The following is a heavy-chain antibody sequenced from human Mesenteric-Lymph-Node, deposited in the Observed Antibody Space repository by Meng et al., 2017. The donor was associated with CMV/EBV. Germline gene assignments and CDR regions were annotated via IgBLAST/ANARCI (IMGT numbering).Heavy chain of an antibody. CDR2: IYYIGTT. J-gene: IGHJ4*02. V-gene: IGHV4-39*01. CDR3: ARRARGGSFEY. CDR1: GGSISSSNYF. D-gene: IGHD6-25*01. Sequence: SETLSPTCNVSGGSISSSNYFWCWIRQPPGKGLEWIGHIYYIGTTQYTPSLNSRVTMSVDTSKNQFSLRLSSVTAGDTAVYYCARRARGGSFEYWGQGALVTVSS.